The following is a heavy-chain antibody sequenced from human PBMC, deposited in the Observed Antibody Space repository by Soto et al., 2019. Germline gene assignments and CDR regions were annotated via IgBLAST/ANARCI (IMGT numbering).Heavy chain of an antibody. J-gene: IGHJ4*02. D-gene: IGHD2-15*01. V-gene: IGHV3-13*01. Sequence: GSLRLSCEASGFTFSGFDMHWVRQPTGKGLEWVSTIGTAGDTYYAVSVKGRFTISRDNAKNSLSLQMSSLRAGDTAVYFCARGQEVGAHFFDSWGQGTQVTVSS. CDR3: ARGQEVGAHFFDS. CDR1: GFTFSGFD. CDR2: IGTAGDT.